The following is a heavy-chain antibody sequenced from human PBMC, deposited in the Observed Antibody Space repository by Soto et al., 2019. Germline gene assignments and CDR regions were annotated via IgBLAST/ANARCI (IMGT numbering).Heavy chain of an antibody. V-gene: IGHV4-31*03. J-gene: IGHJ4*02. CDR3: ARSGTTEFDY. CDR1: GGSISSGGYY. Sequence: SETLSLTCTVSGGSISSGGYYWSWIRQHPGKGLEWIGYIYYSGSTNYNPSLKSRVTISVDTSKNQFSLKLSSVTAADTAVYYCARSGTTEFDYWGQGTLVTVSS. CDR2: IYYSGST. D-gene: IGHD4-17*01.